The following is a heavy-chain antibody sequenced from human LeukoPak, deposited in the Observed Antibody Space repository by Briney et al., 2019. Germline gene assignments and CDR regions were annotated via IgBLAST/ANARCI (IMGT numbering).Heavy chain of an antibody. V-gene: IGHV3-23*01. Sequence: GGTLRLSCVGSGFTFSSYGMGWVRQAPGKGLEWVSGISGTGGFTYEADAVKGRFNISRDNSRNTLYLQMNSLRAEATAVYYCAKADSSLLVPAYFDYWGQGTLVTVSS. CDR3: AKADSSLLVPAYFDY. J-gene: IGHJ4*02. D-gene: IGHD6-6*01. CDR2: ISGTGGFT. CDR1: GFTFSSYG.